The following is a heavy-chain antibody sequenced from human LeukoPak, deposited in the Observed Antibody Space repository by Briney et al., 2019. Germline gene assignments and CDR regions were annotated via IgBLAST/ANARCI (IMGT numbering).Heavy chain of an antibody. V-gene: IGHV4-34*01. J-gene: IGHJ4*02. CDR3: ARVHGPLDY. Sequence: PSETLSLTCAVYGGSFSGYYWSWIRQPPGKGLEWIGEINHSGSTNYNSSLKSRVTVSVDTSKNQFSLKISSVTVADTAVYFCARVHGPLDYWGQGILVIVSS. D-gene: IGHD4-17*01. CDR2: INHSGST. CDR1: GGSFSGYY.